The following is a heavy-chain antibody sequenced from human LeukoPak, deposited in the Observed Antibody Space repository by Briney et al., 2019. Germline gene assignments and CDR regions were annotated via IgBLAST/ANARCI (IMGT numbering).Heavy chain of an antibody. CDR1: GFTFSSYA. D-gene: IGHD5-18*01. CDR3: ARASSGYSYAKGFDY. CDR2: ISGSGGST. J-gene: IGHJ4*02. V-gene: IGHV3-23*01. Sequence: PGGSLRLSCAASGFTFSSYAMSWVRQAPGKGLEWVSAISGSGGSTYYADSVKGRFTISRDNSKNTLYLQMNSLRAEDTAVYYCARASSGYSYAKGFDYWGQGTLVTVSS.